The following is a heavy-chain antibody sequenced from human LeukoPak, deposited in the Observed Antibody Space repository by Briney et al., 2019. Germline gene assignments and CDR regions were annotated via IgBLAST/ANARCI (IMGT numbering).Heavy chain of an antibody. Sequence: GGSLRLSCAASGFTFSSYAMSWVRQAPGKGLEWVANIRPDGSENYYVDSVKGRFTISRDNAKNSLYLQMNSLSAEDTAVYYCARAQKYSYDAFDIWGQGTMVTVSS. V-gene: IGHV3-7*01. CDR3: ARAQKYSYDAFDI. CDR2: IRPDGSEN. D-gene: IGHD4-11*01. CDR1: GFTFSSYA. J-gene: IGHJ3*02.